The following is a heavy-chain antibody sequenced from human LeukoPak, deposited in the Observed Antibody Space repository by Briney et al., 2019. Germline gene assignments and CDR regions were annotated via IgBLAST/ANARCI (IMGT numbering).Heavy chain of an antibody. Sequence: SVKVSCKASVCTFSSYAISWVRQAPGQGLEWMGGIIPIFGTANYAQKFQGRVTITADESTSTAYMELSSLRSEDTAVYYCARDRTIGYCSGGSCYFDYWGQGTLVTVSS. CDR2: IIPIFGTA. V-gene: IGHV1-69*13. CDR3: ARDRTIGYCSGGSCYFDY. D-gene: IGHD2-15*01. J-gene: IGHJ4*02. CDR1: VCTFSSYA.